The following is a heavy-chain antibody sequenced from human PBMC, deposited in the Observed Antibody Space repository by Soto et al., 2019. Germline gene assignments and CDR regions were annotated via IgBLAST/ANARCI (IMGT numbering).Heavy chain of an antibody. Sequence: QLQLQESGPGLVKPSETLSLTCTVSGGSINNRSFYWGWVRQPPGKRLEWSGSIYYSGRADYNPFLIGRLVISVDTSKSPLSLNLRSVAAADTAVYFCARRPLVRGIITYYFDSWGQGTLVTVSS. CDR2: IYYSGRA. V-gene: IGHV4-39*01. CDR3: ARRPLVRGIITYYFDS. J-gene: IGHJ4*02. CDR1: GGSINNRSFY. D-gene: IGHD3-10*01.